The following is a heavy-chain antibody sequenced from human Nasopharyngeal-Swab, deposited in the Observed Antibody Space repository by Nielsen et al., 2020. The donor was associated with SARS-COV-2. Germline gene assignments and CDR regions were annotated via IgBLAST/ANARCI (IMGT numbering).Heavy chain of an antibody. CDR1: VFTLRSYS. V-gene: IGHV3-48*02. CDR2: ISRSGSTI. J-gene: IGHJ6*02. Sequence: LSLTCAASVFTLRSYSMNWVRQAPGKGLERVSYISRSGSTIYYADSVKGRFTISRDNAKNSLYLQMNSLRDEDTAVYYCARDPRWVPSGGYGVDVWGQGTTVTVSS. CDR3: ARDPRWVPSGGYGVDV. D-gene: IGHD1-26*01.